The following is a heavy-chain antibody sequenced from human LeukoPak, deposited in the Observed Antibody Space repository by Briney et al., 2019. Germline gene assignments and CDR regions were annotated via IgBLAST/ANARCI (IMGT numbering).Heavy chain of an antibody. Sequence: GESLKISCKGSGYSFTSYWIGWVRQMPGKGLEWMGIIYPGDSETRYSPSFQGQVTISADKPISTAYLQWSSLKASDTAMYYCARLEMAGSHYYYYYMDVWGKGTTVTDSS. CDR3: ARLEMAGSHYYYYYMDV. CDR1: GYSFTSYW. V-gene: IGHV5-51*01. CDR2: IYPGDSET. J-gene: IGHJ6*03. D-gene: IGHD5-24*01.